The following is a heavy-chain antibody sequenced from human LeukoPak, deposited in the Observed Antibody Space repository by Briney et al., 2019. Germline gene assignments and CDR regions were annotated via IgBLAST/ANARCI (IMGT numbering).Heavy chain of an antibody. D-gene: IGHD3-22*01. V-gene: IGHV1-18*01. CDR3: ARDYYETTESKFDIFDG. CDR1: GYKFNNFG. Sequence: GASVRVSCKASGYKFNNFGISWVRQAPGQGLEWVGWISTYDGRTNYARNIQDRITMTTDPSTSTIYLELRRLRSDDTAVYYCARDYYETTESKFDIFDGWAKGQWSSSLQ. J-gene: IGHJ3*01. CDR2: ISTYDGRT.